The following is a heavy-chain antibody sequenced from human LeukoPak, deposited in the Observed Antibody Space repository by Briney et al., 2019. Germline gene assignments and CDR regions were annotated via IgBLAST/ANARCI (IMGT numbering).Heavy chain of an antibody. CDR1: GYTFTAYY. D-gene: IGHD6-13*01. CDR2: IKCDSGGT. V-gene: IGHV1-2*02. Sequence: ASVTVSCKASGYTFTAYYMHWVRQAPGPGIEWMGWIKCDSGGTEYSRNYRGRVTMTRDTSIITAYMELTRLTSDDTAVYYCVGSNWAAGAAFDSWGQGTQVTVSS. CDR3: VGSNWAAGAAFDS. J-gene: IGHJ4*02.